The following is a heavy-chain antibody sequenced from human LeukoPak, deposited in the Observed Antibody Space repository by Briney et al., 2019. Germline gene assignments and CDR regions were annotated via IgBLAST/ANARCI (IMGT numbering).Heavy chain of an antibody. D-gene: IGHD3-22*01. CDR2: INHSGST. V-gene: IGHV4-34*01. J-gene: IGHJ4*02. CDR1: GGSFSGYY. CDR3: ARDSYGSSGYYYVSDY. Sequence: PSETLSLTCAVYGGSFSGYYWSWIRQPPGKGLEWIGEINHSGSTNYNPSLKSRVTISVDTSKNQFSLKLSSVTAADTAVYYCARDSYGSSGYYYVSDYWGQGTLVTVSS.